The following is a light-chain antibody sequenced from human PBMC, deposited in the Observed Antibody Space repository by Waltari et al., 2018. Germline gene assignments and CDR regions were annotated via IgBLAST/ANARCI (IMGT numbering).Light chain of an antibody. CDR3: AAWDDTLNGYV. CDR2: SNN. J-gene: IGLJ1*01. V-gene: IGLV1-44*01. Sequence: QSVLTQPPSTSGPPGQRVTILCSGSSSNIDTHPVNCSQHLPGTAPKLLIYSNNQRPSGVPGRFSGSKSGTSASLAISGLQSEDEADYYCAAWDDTLNGYVFGTGTKVTVL. CDR1: SSNIDTHP.